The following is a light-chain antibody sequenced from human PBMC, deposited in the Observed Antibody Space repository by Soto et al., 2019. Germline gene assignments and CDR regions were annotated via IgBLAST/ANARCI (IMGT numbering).Light chain of an antibody. CDR3: QQYGGAPPHT. CDR1: QGISDY. V-gene: IGKV1-9*01. J-gene: IGKJ2*01. CDR2: DAS. Sequence: IQLTQSPSSLSASVGDRVTITCRASQGISDYLAWYQQKPGKAPKLLIYDASTLQSGVPSRFSGSGSGTDFTLTISSLQPEDFAVYYCQQYGGAPPHTFGQGTKLEIK.